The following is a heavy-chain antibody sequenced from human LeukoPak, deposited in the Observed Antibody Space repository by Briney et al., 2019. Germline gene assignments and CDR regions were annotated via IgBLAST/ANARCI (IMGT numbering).Heavy chain of an antibody. CDR3: AKDQNYRSSGWPLDY. CDR1: GFTFSSYA. D-gene: IGHD6-19*01. CDR2: ISGSGGST. J-gene: IGHJ4*02. V-gene: IGHV3-23*01. Sequence: PGGSLRLSCAASGFTFSSYAMSWVRQAPGKGLEWVSAISGSGGSTYYADSVKGRFTISRDNSKNTLYLQMNSLRAEDTAVYYCAKDQNYRSSGWPLDYWGQGTLVTVSS.